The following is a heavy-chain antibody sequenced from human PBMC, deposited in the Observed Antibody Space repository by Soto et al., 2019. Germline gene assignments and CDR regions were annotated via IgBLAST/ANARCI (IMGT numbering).Heavy chain of an antibody. V-gene: IGHV1-46*01. CDR1: GYTFTSYY. D-gene: IGHD6-13*01. CDR2: INPSGGST. Sequence: DSVKVSCKASGYTFTSYYMHWVRQAPGQGLEWMGIINPSGGSTNYAQKFQGRVTMTTDTSTSTDYMELRSLRSDETAVYYCARVGSSWYLWGQAILVSVS. CDR3: ARVGSSWYL. J-gene: IGHJ1*01.